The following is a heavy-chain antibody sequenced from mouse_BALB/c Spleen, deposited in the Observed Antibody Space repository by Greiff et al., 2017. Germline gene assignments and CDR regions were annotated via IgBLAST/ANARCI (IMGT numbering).Heavy chain of an antibody. CDR2: ISYSGST. V-gene: IGHV3-8*02. CDR1: GDSITSGY. CDR3: ARYYGPLYAMDY. Sequence: EVKVIESGPSLVKPSQTLSLTCSVTGDSITSGYWNWIRKFPGNKLEYMGYISYSGSTYYNPSLKSRISITRDTSKNQYYLQLNSVTTEDTATYYCARYYGPLYAMDYWGQGTSVTVSS. D-gene: IGHD1-2*01. J-gene: IGHJ4*01.